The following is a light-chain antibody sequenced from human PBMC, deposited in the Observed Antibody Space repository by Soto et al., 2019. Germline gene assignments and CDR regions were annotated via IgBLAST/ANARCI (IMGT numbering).Light chain of an antibody. CDR2: KAS. Sequence: DIQMTQSPSTLSGSVGDRVTITCRASQTLSSGLAWYQQKPGKAPTLLIYKASTVKSGVPSRFSGSGSGTEFTLTISSLQPDYFATYYCQHYNSYSEAFGQGTKVDIK. CDR1: QTLSSG. V-gene: IGKV1-5*03. J-gene: IGKJ1*01. CDR3: QHYNSYSEA.